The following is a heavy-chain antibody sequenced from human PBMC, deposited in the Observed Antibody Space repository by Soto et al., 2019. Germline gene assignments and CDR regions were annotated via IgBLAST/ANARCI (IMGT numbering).Heavy chain of an antibody. J-gene: IGHJ4*02. D-gene: IGHD3-10*01. CDR3: ATLVLLWFGESHAFDY. Sequence: PGGSLRLSCAASGFTFSSYGMHWVRQAPGKGLEWVAVISYDGSNKYYADSVKGRFTISRDNSKNTLYLQMSSLRAEDTAVYYCATLVLLWFGESHAFDYWGQGTLVTVSS. CDR2: ISYDGSNK. V-gene: IGHV3-30*03. CDR1: GFTFSSYG.